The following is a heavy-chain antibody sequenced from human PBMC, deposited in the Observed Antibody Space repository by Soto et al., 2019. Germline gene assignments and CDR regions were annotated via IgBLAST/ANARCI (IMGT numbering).Heavy chain of an antibody. CDR3: ARSPLTGTNFDY. V-gene: IGHV3-11*01. CDR1: VFTFSDYY. J-gene: IGHJ4*02. CDR2: ISSSGSTI. Sequence: PGGSLRLSRAASVFTFSDYYMSWIRQAPGKGLEWVSYISSSGSTIYYADSVKGRFTISRDNAKNSLYLQMNSLRAEDTAVYYCARSPLTGTNFDYWGQGTLVTVSS. D-gene: IGHD1-7*01.